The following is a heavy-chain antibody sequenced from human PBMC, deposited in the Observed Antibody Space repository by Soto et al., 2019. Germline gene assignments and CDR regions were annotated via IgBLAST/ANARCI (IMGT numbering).Heavy chain of an antibody. V-gene: IGHV3-48*02. J-gene: IGHJ5*02. Sequence: SLRLSCAASGFTFSAYSMNWVRQAPGKGLEWVSYISSSGTPVYYADSVKGRFTISRDNANNSLYLQMNSLRDEDTAVYYSARRADYGSGMKGFDPWGQGTQVTVSS. CDR3: ARRADYGSGMKGFDP. CDR1: GFTFSAYS. CDR2: ISSSGTPV. D-gene: IGHD3-10*01.